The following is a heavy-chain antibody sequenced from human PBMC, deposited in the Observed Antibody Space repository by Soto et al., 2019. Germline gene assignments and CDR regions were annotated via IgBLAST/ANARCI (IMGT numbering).Heavy chain of an antibody. J-gene: IGHJ3*02. CDR1: GYTFTSYY. D-gene: IGHD5-12*01. Sequence: GASVKVSCKASGYTFTSYYMHWVRQAPGQGLEWMGIINPSGGSTSYAQKFQGRVTMTRDTSTSTVYMELSSLRSEDTAVYYCARSIVGTIFSMGLDAFDIWGEGTMVTVSS. CDR3: ARSIVGTIFSMGLDAFDI. CDR2: INPSGGST. V-gene: IGHV1-46*03.